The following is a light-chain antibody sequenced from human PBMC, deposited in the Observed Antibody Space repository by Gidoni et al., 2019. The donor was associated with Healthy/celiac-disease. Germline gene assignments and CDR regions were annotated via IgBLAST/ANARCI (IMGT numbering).Light chain of an antibody. CDR3: CSYAGSYTFGV. CDR2: DVS. V-gene: IGLV2-11*01. Sequence: QSALTQPRSVSGSPGQSVTNSCTGTSSDVGGYNYVSWYQQHPGKAPKLMIYDVSKRPSGVPDRFSGSKSGNTASLTISGLQAEDEADYYCCSYAGSYTFGVFGTGTKVTGL. CDR1: SSDVGGYNY. J-gene: IGLJ1*01.